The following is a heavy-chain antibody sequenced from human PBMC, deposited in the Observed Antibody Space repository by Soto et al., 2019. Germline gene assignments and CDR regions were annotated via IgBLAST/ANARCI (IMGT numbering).Heavy chain of an antibody. J-gene: IGHJ6*03. CDR3: ARVAHSFIAAPYYYYYMDV. V-gene: IGHV4-61*01. CDR2: IYYSGST. Sequence: PSETLSLTCTVSGGSISSSSYYWSWIRQPPGKGLEWIGYIYYSGSTNYNPSLKSRVTISVDTSKNQFSLKLSSVTAADTAVYYCARVAHSFIAAPYYYYYMDVWGKGTTVTVSS. CDR1: GGSISSSSYY. D-gene: IGHD6-13*01.